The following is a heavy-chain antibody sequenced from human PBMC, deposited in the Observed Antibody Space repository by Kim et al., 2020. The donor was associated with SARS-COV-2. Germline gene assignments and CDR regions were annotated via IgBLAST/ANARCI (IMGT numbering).Heavy chain of an antibody. CDR2: IYPGDSDT. D-gene: IGHD1-1*01. J-gene: IGHJ6*02. CDR3: ARHANDRNYYYGMDV. CDR1: GYSFTSYW. V-gene: IGHV5-51*01. Sequence: GESLKISCKGSGYSFTSYWIGWVRQMPGKGLEWMGIIYPGDSDTRYSPSFQGQVTISADKSISTAYLQWSSLKASDTAMYYCARHANDRNYYYGMDVWGQGTTVTVSS.